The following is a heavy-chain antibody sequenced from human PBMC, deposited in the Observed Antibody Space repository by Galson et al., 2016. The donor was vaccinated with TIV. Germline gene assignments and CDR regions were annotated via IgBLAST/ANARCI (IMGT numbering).Heavy chain of an antibody. CDR1: GGTFKIRS. Sequence: SVKVSCKASGGTFKIRSITWVRQAPGQGLEWMGLMNPNTGHTAYAPKFQGRVTMTRNTSLSTAYLELSSLRSEDTAVYYCARLAPCGGDCYFFDDWGQGTLVTVSS. D-gene: IGHD2-21*01. V-gene: IGHV1-8*02. CDR3: ARLAPCGGDCYFFDD. J-gene: IGHJ4*02. CDR2: MNPNTGHT.